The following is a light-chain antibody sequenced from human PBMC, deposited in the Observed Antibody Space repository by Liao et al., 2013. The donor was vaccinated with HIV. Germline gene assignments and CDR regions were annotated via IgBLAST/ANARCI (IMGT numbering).Light chain of an antibody. Sequence: SYELTQSPSVSVSPGQTASIPCSGDRLGDRDASWYQQKPGQSPILVIYQDTKRPTGIPARFSGSNSGNTATLTISGTQAMDEADYYCQTWHISTLILGGGTKLTVL. CDR2: QDT. J-gene: IGLJ2*01. CDR3: QTWHISTLI. CDR1: RLGDRD. V-gene: IGLV3-1*01.